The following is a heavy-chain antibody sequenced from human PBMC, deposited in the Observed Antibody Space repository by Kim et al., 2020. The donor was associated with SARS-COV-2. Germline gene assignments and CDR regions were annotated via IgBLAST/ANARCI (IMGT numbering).Heavy chain of an antibody. V-gene: IGHV3-30*01. D-gene: IGHD1-26*01. Sequence: NKYYADPVKGRFTISRDNSKNTLYLQMNSLRAEDTAVYYCARDRSYLFDYWGQGTLVTVSS. CDR3: ARDRSYLFDY. J-gene: IGHJ4*02. CDR2: NK.